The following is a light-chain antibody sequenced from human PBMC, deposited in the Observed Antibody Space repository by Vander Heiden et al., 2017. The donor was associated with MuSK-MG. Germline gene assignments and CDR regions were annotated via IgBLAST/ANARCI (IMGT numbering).Light chain of an antibody. CDR2: AAS. V-gene: IGKV1-39*01. Sequence: IRVTHSPSSLSASVGGRVTITYRASQSISTNLHCYQQKPVKTPKLLIYAASSSLIAVPSRHSRYRSVREFTVSIIIIQLEDFAAYYIGQCETEPHTFGGWTKVEVK. J-gene: IGKJ4*01. CDR1: QSISTN. CDR3: GQCETEPHT.